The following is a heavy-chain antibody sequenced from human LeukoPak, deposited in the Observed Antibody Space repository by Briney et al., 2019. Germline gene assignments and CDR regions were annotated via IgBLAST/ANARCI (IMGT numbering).Heavy chain of an antibody. V-gene: IGHV1-2*02. CDR3: MRDWSKEASGSKNSFDY. CDR2: INPSSGGT. CDR1: GYTFTSYY. J-gene: IGHJ4*02. D-gene: IGHD3-10*01. Sequence: ASVKVSCKASGYTFTSYYIHWVRQAPGQGLEWMGWINPSSGGTKYAQRFQGRVTMTRDTSISTAYLELNRLTSDDTAVYYCMRDWSKEASGSKNSFDYWGRGTLVTVSS.